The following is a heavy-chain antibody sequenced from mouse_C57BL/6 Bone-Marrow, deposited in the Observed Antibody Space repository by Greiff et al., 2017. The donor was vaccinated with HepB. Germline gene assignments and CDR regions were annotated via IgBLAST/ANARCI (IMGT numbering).Heavy chain of an antibody. J-gene: IGHJ2*01. CDR2: ISSGGSYT. CDR3: ARRGTTVVAPDY. D-gene: IGHD1-1*01. CDR1: GFTFSSYG. V-gene: IGHV5-6*02. Sequence: DVMLVESGGDLVKPGGSLKLSCAASGFTFSSYGMSWVRQTPDKRLEWVATISSGGSYTYYPDSVKGRFTISRDNAKNTLYLQMSSLKSEDTAMYYCARRGTTVVAPDYWGQGTTLTVSS.